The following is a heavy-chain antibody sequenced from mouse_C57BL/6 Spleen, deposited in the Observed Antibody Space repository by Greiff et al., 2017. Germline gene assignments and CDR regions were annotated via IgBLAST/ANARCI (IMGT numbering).Heavy chain of an antibody. V-gene: IGHV3-6*01. CDR3: ARAGYDGYY. CDR1: GYSITSGYY. Sequence: EVQLVESGPGLVKPSQSLSLTCSVTGYSITSGYYWNWIRQFPGNKLEWMGYISYDGSNNYNPSLKNRISITRDTSKNQFFLKLNSVTTEDTATYYCARAGYDGYYWGQGTLVTVSA. D-gene: IGHD2-3*01. J-gene: IGHJ3*01. CDR2: ISYDGSN.